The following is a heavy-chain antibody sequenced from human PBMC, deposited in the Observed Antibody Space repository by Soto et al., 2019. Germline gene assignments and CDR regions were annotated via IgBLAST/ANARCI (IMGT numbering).Heavy chain of an antibody. CDR2: IWYDGSNK. CDR1: GFIVSSYG. D-gene: IGHD3-22*01. V-gene: IGHV3-33*01. J-gene: IGHJ5*02. Sequence: ASGFIVSSYGMHWVRQAPGKGLEWVAVIWYDGSNKYNADSVKGRFTISRDNSKNTLYLQMNSLRADDTAVYYCARDFRDYYDSSGYSWFDPWGQGT. CDR3: ARDFRDYYDSSGYSWFDP.